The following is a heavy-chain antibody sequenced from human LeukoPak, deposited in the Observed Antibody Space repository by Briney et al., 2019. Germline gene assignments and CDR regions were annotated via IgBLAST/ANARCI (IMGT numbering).Heavy chain of an antibody. Sequence: GGSLRLSCAASGFTVSSNYMSWVRQAPGKGLEWVSVIYSGGSTYYADSVKGRFTISRDNSKNTLYLQMNSLRAEDTAVYYCAKDGAVAGLYYFDYWGQGTLVTVSS. V-gene: IGHV3-66*01. CDR3: AKDGAVAGLYYFDY. J-gene: IGHJ4*02. CDR1: GFTVSSNY. CDR2: IYSGGST. D-gene: IGHD6-19*01.